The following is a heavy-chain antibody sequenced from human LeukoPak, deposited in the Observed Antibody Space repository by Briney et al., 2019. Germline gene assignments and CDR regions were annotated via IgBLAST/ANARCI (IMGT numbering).Heavy chain of an antibody. CDR1: GFTSSSYG. Sequence: GGSLRLSCAASGFTSSSYGMHWVRQAPGKGLEWVAVISYDGSNKYYADSVKGRFTISRDNSKNTLYLQMNSLRAEDTAVYYCAKEGLGLDYWGQGTLVTVSS. D-gene: IGHD3/OR15-3a*01. CDR2: ISYDGSNK. V-gene: IGHV3-30*18. J-gene: IGHJ4*02. CDR3: AKEGLGLDY.